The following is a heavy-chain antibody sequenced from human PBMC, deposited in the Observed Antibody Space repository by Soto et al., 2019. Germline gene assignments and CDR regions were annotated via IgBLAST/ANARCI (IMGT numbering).Heavy chain of an antibody. CDR2: ISRSGTT. CDR3: ATSLWFGAQVEL. Sequence: QVQLQQWGAGLLKPSETLSLSCAVYGGYFNDNYYTWFRQPPGKGLEWIGEISRSGTTKYIPSLKSRASISFDRSKTQFPLKVRSVTAAHTAVYYCATSLWFGAQVELWGQGALVTVSS. V-gene: IGHV4-34*01. CDR1: GGYFNDNY. D-gene: IGHD3-10*01. J-gene: IGHJ5*02.